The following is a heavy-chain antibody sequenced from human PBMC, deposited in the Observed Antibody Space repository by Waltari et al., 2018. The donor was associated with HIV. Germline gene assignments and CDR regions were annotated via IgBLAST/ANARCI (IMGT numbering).Heavy chain of an antibody. J-gene: IGHJ6*02. CDR1: GFTCSSLS. V-gene: IGHV3-48*01. Sequence: EVQLVESGGGLVQPGGSLSLSCASPGFTCSSLSMNWVRQAPGKGLEFISYISGSSSTIYYADSVKGRFTISRDNARNSLYLQMNSLRAEDTAVYYCARDGWLRSAYGMDVWGQGTTVTVS. D-gene: IGHD5-12*01. CDR3: ARDGWLRSAYGMDV. CDR2: ISGSSSTI.